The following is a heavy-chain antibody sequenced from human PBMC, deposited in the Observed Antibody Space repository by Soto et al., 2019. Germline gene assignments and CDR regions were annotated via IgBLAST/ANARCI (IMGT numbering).Heavy chain of an antibody. J-gene: IGHJ4*02. V-gene: IGHV4-30-4*01. CDR2: IFHTGST. D-gene: IGHD5-18*01. Sequence: PSETLSLTCTVSGGSITIGDYYWSWIRQSPGKGLEWIGYIFHTGSTYYNPSLKSRVAISVDTSRNQFSLKVNSVTAADTAMYYCAREHTESHFVYSWGQGTPVTVSS. CDR1: GGSITIGDYY. CDR3: AREHTESHFVYS.